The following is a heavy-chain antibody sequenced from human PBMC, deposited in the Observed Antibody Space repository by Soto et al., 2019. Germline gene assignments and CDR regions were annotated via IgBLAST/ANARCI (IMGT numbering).Heavy chain of an antibody. CDR2: IYYTGPT. D-gene: IGHD2-2*01. J-gene: IGHJ5*02. CDR1: GGSLKSGGYY. Sequence: QVQLQESGPGLVKPSQTLSLTCTVSGGSLKSGGYYWSWIRQHPGRGLEWIGYIYYTGPTYYNPSLESRVTFSVDKSKNQFSLKLSSVTAADTAVYYCARDGTSNQNCFDLWGHGTLVTVSS. CDR3: ARDGTSNQNCFDL. V-gene: IGHV4-31*02.